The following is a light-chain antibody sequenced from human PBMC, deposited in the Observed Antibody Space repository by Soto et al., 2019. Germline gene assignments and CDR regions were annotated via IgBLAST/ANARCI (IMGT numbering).Light chain of an antibody. J-gene: IGKJ5*01. CDR3: QQYGSSIT. CDR1: QSVSSSY. CDR2: GAS. Sequence: EILLTQSPGTLSLSPGERATLSCMASQSVSSSYLAWYQQKPGQAPRLLIYGASSRVTGIPDRFSGSGSGTDFTLTISRLEPEDFAVYYCQQYGSSITFGQGTRLEIK. V-gene: IGKV3-20*01.